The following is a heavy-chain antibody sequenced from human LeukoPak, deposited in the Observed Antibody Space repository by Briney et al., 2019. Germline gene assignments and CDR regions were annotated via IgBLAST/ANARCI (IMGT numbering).Heavy chain of an antibody. V-gene: IGHV4-39*07. J-gene: IGHJ4*02. Sequence: SETLSLTCTVSGGSISSSSYYWGWIRQPPGKGLEWIGSIYYSGSTYYNPSLKSRVTISVDTSKNQFSLKLSSVTVADTAVYYCARDVAYTDYWGQGTLVTVSS. CDR2: IYYSGST. D-gene: IGHD2-21*01. CDR3: ARDVAYTDY. CDR1: GGSISSSSYY.